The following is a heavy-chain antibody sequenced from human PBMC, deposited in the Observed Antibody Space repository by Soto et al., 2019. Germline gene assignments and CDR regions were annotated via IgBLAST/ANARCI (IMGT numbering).Heavy chain of an antibody. CDR1: CCSISSGGYY. J-gene: IGHJ6*02. CDR2: IYYSGST. Sequence: PSETLSLTCPVSCCSISSGGYYWSWIRQHPGKGLEWIGYIYYSGSTYYNPSLKSRVTISVDTSRDQFSLKLSSVTAADTAVYYCARDFTDSSGPTLGMGVWGQGTTVTVSS. D-gene: IGHD6-19*01. CDR3: ARDFTDSSGPTLGMGV. V-gene: IGHV4-31*03.